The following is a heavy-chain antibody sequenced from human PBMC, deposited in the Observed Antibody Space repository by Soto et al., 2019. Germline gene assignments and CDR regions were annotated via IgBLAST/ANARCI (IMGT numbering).Heavy chain of an antibody. CDR1: GGTFSSYA. CDR2: IIPIFGTA. V-gene: IGHV1-69*13. Sequence: SVKVSCKASGGTFSSYAISWVRQAPGQGLEWMGGIIPIFGTANYAQKFQGRVTITADESTSTAYMELSSLRSEDTAVYYCARVPLGDGGNHEGYYYGMDVWGQGTTVTVS. D-gene: IGHD2-15*01. J-gene: IGHJ6*02. CDR3: ARVPLGDGGNHEGYYYGMDV.